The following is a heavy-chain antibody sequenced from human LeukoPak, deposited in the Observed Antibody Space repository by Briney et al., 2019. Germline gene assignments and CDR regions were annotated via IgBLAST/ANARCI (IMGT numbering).Heavy chain of an antibody. CDR3: ARLTGNREFDY. CDR1: GYSFTDHY. Sequence: ASVKVSCKASGYSFTDHYMHWVRQAPGQGLEWMGWININSGGTRFPRKFQGRVTMTRDTSVSTAYMELSRPRSDDTAVYYCARLTGNREFDYWGQGALVTVSS. D-gene: IGHD7-27*01. CDR2: ININSGGT. J-gene: IGHJ4*02. V-gene: IGHV1-2*02.